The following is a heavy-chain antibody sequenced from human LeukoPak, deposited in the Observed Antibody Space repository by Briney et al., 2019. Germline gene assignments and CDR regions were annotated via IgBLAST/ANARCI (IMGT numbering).Heavy chain of an antibody. CDR1: GFTFKNYA. D-gene: IGHD3-3*01. CDR3: AGGDDFWSGYYGGAV. CDR2: ISYDGNNK. V-gene: IGHV3-30-3*01. Sequence: GGSLRLSCAASGFTFKNYAMHWVRQAPGKGLEWVAVISYDGNNKYYGDSVKGRFTISSDNSKNTLYLQMENLRAEDTAAYYCAGGDDFWSGYYGGAVWGQGTLVTVSS. J-gene: IGHJ4*02.